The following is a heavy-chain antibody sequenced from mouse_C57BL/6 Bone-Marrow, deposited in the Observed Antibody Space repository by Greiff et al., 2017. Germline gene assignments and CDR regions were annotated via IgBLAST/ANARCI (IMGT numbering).Heavy chain of an antibody. D-gene: IGHD1-1*01. J-gene: IGHJ4*01. CDR2: IYPGSGNT. Sequence: VKLVESGAELVRPGASVKLSCKASGYTFTDYYINWVKQRPGQGLEWIARIYPGSGNTYYNEKFKGKATLTAEKSSSTAYMQLSSLTSEDSAVYFCARYYYGSSKYYYALDYWGQGTSVTVSS. V-gene: IGHV1-76*01. CDR3: ARYYYGSSKYYYALDY. CDR1: GYTFTDYY.